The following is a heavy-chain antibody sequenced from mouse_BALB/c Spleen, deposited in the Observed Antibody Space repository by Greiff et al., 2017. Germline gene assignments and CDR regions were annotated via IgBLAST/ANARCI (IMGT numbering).Heavy chain of an antibody. J-gene: IGHJ4*01. CDR3: ARAARDAMDY. CDR1: GFSLTSYG. Sequence: VKLVESGPGLVAPSQSLSITCTVSGFSLTSYGVHWVRQPPGKGLEWLGVIWAGGSTNYNSALMSRLSISKDNSKSQVFLKMNSLQTDDTAMYYCARAARDAMDYWGQGTSVTVSS. V-gene: IGHV2-9*02. CDR2: IWAGGST.